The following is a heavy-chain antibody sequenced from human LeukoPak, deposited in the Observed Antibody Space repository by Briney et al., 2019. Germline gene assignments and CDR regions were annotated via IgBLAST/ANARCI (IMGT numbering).Heavy chain of an antibody. J-gene: IGHJ4*02. V-gene: IGHV3-7*01. D-gene: IGHD5-12*01. CDR3: ARGPSGYHNT. CDR1: GFTFSSYW. CDR2: IKQDGSEK. Sequence: GGSLRLSCVASGFTFSSYWMRWVRQAPGKGLEWVANIKQDGSEKYYVDSVKGRFTISRDNSKNTLYLQMNSLRAEDTAVYYCARGPSGYHNTGGQGTLVTVSS.